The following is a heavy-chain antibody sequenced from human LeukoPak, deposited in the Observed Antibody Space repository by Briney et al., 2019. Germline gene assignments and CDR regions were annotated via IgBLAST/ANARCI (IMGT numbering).Heavy chain of an antibody. CDR2: IRSKAYGGTT. CDR1: GFTFGDYA. Sequence: GGSLRLSCTASGFTFGDYAMSWFRQAPGKGLEWVGFIRSKAYGGTTEYAASVKGRFTISRDDSKSIAYLQMNSLKTEDTAVYYCARGLGSSWRSDFDYWGQGTLVTVSS. V-gene: IGHV3-49*03. D-gene: IGHD6-13*01. J-gene: IGHJ4*02. CDR3: ARGLGSSWRSDFDY.